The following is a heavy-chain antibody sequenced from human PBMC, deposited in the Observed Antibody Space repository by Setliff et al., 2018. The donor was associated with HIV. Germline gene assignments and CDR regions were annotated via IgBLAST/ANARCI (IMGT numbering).Heavy chain of an antibody. D-gene: IGHD3-10*01. CDR3: ATSPAGEILGSRPFYFDY. Sequence: PSETLSLTCTVSGDSINSGNCYWSWIRQHPGKGLEWIGYIYYSGSTYYSPSLKSRVTISEDTSKNQFSLKMRSVTAADTAVYYCATSPAGEILGSRPFYFDYWGQGTLVTVSS. J-gene: IGHJ4*02. CDR1: GDSINSGNCY. CDR2: IYYSGST. V-gene: IGHV4-31*03.